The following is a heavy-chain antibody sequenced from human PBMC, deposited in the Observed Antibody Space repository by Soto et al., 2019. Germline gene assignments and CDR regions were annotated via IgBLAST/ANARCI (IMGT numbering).Heavy chain of an antibody. V-gene: IGHV1-3*01. D-gene: IGHD3-22*01. J-gene: IGHJ4*02. Sequence: ASVKVSCKASGYTFTSYAVHWVRQAPGQRLEWMGWINAGNGNTKYSQKFQGRVTITRDTSASTAYMELSSLRSEDTAVYYCATPRSYYYDSSGYDAPFDYWGQGTLVTVSS. CDR1: GYTFTSYA. CDR2: INAGNGNT. CDR3: ATPRSYYYDSSGYDAPFDY.